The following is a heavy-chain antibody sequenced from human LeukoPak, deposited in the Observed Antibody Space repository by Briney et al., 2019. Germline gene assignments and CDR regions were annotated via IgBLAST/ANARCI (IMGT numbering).Heavy chain of an antibody. Sequence: GGSLRLSCAASGFTFSSYSMYWVRQAPGKGLEWVSYISSRSSTIYCADSVKGRFTISRDNAKNSLYLQMNSLRAEDTAVYYCARDSRSGGFELRWGQGTLVTVSS. D-gene: IGHD4-23*01. J-gene: IGHJ4*02. CDR3: ARDSRSGGFELR. CDR1: GFTFSSYS. V-gene: IGHV3-48*01. CDR2: ISSRSSTI.